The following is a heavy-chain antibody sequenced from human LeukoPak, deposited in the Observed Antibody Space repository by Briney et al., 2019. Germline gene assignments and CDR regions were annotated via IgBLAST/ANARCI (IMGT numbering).Heavy chain of an antibody. J-gene: IGHJ5*02. V-gene: IGHV3-74*01. CDR1: GFTLNKYL. CDR3: ARDAYTTTSNWLDP. CDR2: ITGDGSDI. D-gene: IGHD4-17*01. Sequence: PGGSLRLSCEASGFTLNKYLMHWVRQAPGKGLVWVSRITGDGSDIAYADSVKGRFTVSGDDAKNILFLQMTSLRVEDTAIYYCARDAYTTTSNWLDPWGQGTLVTVSS.